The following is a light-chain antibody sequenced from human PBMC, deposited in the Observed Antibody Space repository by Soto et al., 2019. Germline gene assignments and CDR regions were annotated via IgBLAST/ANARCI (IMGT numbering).Light chain of an antibody. J-gene: IGLJ2*01. CDR2: DND. CDR1: GAKIGHNS. CDR3: GTWESYLSVGV. Sequence: QSVCTQPPSVSAAPGQTVTLSCSGRGAKIGHNSVSWYQQVPGTTPKLLLYDNDKRPSGIPDRLFGAKSGTSATLGIAGLQTADEAYYYCGTWESYLSVGVFGGGTKLNVL. V-gene: IGLV1-51*01.